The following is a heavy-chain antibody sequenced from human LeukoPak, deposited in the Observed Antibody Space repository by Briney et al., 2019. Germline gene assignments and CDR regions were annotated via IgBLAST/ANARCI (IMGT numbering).Heavy chain of an antibody. CDR1: EYTFTGYY. D-gene: IGHD3-9*01. V-gene: IGHV1-2*02. J-gene: IGHJ5*02. CDR3: ASFDILTGYMNEP. Sequence: GASVKVSCKASEYTFTGYYMHWVRQAPGQGLEWMGWINPNSGGTNYAQKFQGRVTMTRDTSISTAYMELSRLRSDDTAVYYCASFDILTGYMNEPWGQGTLVTVSS. CDR2: INPNSGGT.